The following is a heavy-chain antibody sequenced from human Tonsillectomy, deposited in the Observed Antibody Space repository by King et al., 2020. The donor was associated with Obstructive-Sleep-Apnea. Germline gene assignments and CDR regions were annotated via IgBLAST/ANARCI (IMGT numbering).Heavy chain of an antibody. CDR2: MNPNSGNT. V-gene: IGHV1-8*01. Sequence: QVQLVQSGAEVKEPGASVKVSCKASGYTFNTYDINWVRQAPEQGLEWMGWMNPNSGNTGYAQKFKGRVTMTRSTSITTAYMELSSLRPEDSAVYYCARGQTGCDYWGQGTLVTVSS. CDR3: ARGQTGCDY. D-gene: IGHD1-14*01. J-gene: IGHJ4*02. CDR1: GYTFNTYD.